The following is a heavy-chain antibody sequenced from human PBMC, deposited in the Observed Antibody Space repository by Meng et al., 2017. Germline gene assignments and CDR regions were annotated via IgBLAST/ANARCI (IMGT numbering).Heavy chain of an antibody. D-gene: IGHD4-17*01. CDR3: ARGGDDYGDYGYFQH. Sequence: GGSLRLSCAASGFTFSSYGMHWVRQAPGKGLEWVAVIWYDGSNKHYADSVKGRFTISRDNSKNTLYLQMNSLRAEDTAVYYCARGGDDYGDYGYFQHWGQGTLVTVSS. J-gene: IGHJ1*01. V-gene: IGHV3-33*01. CDR1: GFTFSSYG. CDR2: IWYDGSNK.